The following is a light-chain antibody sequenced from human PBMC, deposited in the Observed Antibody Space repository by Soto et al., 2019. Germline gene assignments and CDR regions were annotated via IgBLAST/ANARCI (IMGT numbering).Light chain of an antibody. Sequence: EIVLTQSPGTLSLSPGERATLSCRASQSISNKYLAWYQQEPGQAPRLLIHGVSIRATGIPDKFSCSGSGNNVTLTHSRLEPGDFAVYYWQLKSGLPWTFGQGTKVEIK. J-gene: IGKJ1*01. CDR1: QSISNKY. CDR2: GVS. CDR3: QLKSGLPWT. V-gene: IGKV3-20*01.